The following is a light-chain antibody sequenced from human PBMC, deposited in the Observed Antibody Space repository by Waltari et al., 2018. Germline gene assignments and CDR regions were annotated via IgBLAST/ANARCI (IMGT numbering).Light chain of an antibody. Sequence: IQMTQYPLSVPASLGDRVTITRRASEDIKTWLTWYQHKQGKAPKRLVSAASSLQDGVPAMFVGRGSGTDFTLTISILQPEDFATYYCQQADSFAPLTFGGGTKVEIK. CDR2: AAS. J-gene: IGKJ4*01. CDR3: QQADSFAPLT. CDR1: EDIKTW. V-gene: IGKV1-12*01.